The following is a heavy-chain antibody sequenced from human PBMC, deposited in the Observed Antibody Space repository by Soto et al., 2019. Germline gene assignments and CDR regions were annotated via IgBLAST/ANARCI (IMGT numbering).Heavy chain of an antibody. CDR2: IYYSGST. Sequence: TLSLTCTVSGGSISSGGYYWSWIRQHPGKGLEWIGYIYYSGSTYYNPSLKSRVTISVDTSKNQFSLKLSSVTAADTAVYYCARVTGTNWSGWSFDPWGQGTLVTVSS. J-gene: IGHJ5*02. CDR3: ARVTGTNWSGWSFDP. V-gene: IGHV4-31*03. D-gene: IGHD6-19*01. CDR1: GGSISSGGYY.